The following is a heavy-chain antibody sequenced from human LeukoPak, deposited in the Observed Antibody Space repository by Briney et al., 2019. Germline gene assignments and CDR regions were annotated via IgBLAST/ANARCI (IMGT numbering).Heavy chain of an antibody. CDR3: ARVWEDYYGSANWFDP. Sequence: ASVKVSFKASGGTFISYAISWVRQAPGQGLEWMGGIIPIFGTANYAQKFQGRVTITADKSTSTAYMELSSLRSEDTAVYYCARVWEDYYGSANWFDPWGQGTLVTVSS. J-gene: IGHJ5*02. D-gene: IGHD3-10*01. V-gene: IGHV1-69*06. CDR1: GGTFISYA. CDR2: IIPIFGTA.